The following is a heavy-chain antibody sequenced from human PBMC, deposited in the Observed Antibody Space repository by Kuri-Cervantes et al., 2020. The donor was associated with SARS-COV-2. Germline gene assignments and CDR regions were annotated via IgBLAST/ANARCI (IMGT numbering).Heavy chain of an antibody. J-gene: IGHJ4*02. V-gene: IGHV4-34*01. D-gene: IGHD5-24*01. Sequence: ESLKISCDVSGGSFTYYYWSWIRQPPGKGLELIGEINDSGAANYNPSLKSRVTISEDMSRNQFSLRLTSVNAADTAVYFCARGSVPHSPPMGYWGQGTLVTVSS. CDR1: GGSFTYYY. CDR3: ARGSVPHSPPMGY. CDR2: INDSGAA.